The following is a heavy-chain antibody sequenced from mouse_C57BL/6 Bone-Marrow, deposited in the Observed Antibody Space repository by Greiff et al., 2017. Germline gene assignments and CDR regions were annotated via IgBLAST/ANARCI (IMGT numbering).Heavy chain of an antibody. Sequence: EVQLQQSGPELVKPGASVKLSCKASGYTFTDYYMNWVKQSHGKSLEWIGDINPNTGGTLYNQKFKGKATLTVDKSSNTAYMELRSLTSEDSAVDYCARIYYGYYEYWGRGTTLTV. J-gene: IGHJ2*01. CDR1: GYTFTDYY. CDR2: INPNTGGT. D-gene: IGHD2-1*01. CDR3: ARIYYGYYEY. V-gene: IGHV1-26*01.